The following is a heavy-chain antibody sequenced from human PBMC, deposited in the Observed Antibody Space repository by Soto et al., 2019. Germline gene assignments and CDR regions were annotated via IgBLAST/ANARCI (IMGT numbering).Heavy chain of an antibody. CDR2: INHSGST. CDR1: GGSFSGYY. CDR3: ARAPHRFYNRFDY. V-gene: IGHV4-34*01. J-gene: IGHJ4*02. Sequence: PSETLSLTCAVYGGSFSGYYWSWIRQPPGKGLEWIGEINHSGSTNYNPSLKSRVTISVDTSKNQFSLKLSSVTAADTAVYYCARAPHRFYNRFDYWGQGTLVTVSS. D-gene: IGHD1-1*01.